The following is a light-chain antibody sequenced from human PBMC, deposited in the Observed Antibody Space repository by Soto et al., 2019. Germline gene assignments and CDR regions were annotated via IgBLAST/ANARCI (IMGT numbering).Light chain of an antibody. Sequence: DIQMTQSPSTLSGSLGERVTITCRASQTISSWLAWYQQKPGKAPKLLIYKASTFKSGVPSRFSGSGSGTEFTLTISIVHPDDFATYYWQHYNCYSETFGQGTKVEIK. CDR2: KAS. CDR3: QHYNCYSET. V-gene: IGKV1-5*03. J-gene: IGKJ1*01. CDR1: QTISSW.